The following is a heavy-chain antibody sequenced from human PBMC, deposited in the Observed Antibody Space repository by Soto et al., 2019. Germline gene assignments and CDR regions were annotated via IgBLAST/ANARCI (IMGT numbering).Heavy chain of an antibody. CDR2: MNPNSGNT. Sequence: GASVKVSCKASGYTFTSYDINWVRPATGQGLEWMGWMNPNSGNTGYAQKFQGRVTMTRNTSISTAYMELSSLRSEDTAVYYCARGGIWFGESLSYYMDVWGQGTTVTVSS. J-gene: IGHJ6*03. CDR1: GYTFTSYD. D-gene: IGHD3-10*01. V-gene: IGHV1-8*01. CDR3: ARGGIWFGESLSYYMDV.